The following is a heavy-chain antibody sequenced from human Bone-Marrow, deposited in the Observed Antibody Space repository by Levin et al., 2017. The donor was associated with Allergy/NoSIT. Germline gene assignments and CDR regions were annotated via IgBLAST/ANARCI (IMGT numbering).Heavy chain of an antibody. J-gene: IGHJ6*03. Sequence: GESLKISCAASGFTFSSYGMHWVRQAPGKGLEWVAVISYDGSNKYYADSVKGRFTISRDNSKNTLYLQMNSLRAEDTAVYYCAKLPWLDAGLEYYYYMDVWGKGTTVTVSS. CDR3: AKLPWLDAGLEYYYYMDV. CDR2: ISYDGSNK. V-gene: IGHV3-30*18. D-gene: IGHD5-12*01. CDR1: GFTFSSYG.